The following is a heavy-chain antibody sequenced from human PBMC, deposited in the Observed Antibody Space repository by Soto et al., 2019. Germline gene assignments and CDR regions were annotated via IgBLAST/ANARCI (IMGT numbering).Heavy chain of an antibody. D-gene: IGHD6-19*01. V-gene: IGHV4-34*01. Sequence: SETLSLTCAVYGGSFSGYYWSWIRQPPGKGLEWIGEINHSGSTNYNPSLKSRVTISVDTSKNQFSLKLSSVTAADTAVYYCARSVARDYFDYWGQGTLVTV. J-gene: IGHJ4*02. CDR2: INHSGST. CDR3: ARSVARDYFDY. CDR1: GGSFSGYY.